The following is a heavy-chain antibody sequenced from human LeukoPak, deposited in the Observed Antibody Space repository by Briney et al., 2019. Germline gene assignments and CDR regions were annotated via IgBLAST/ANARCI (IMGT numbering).Heavy chain of an antibody. CDR1: GYTFSSYW. V-gene: IGHV5-51*01. Sequence: GESLKISCKGSGYTFSSYWVAWVRQMPGRGLEWMGIIYPGGSDTRYSPSFQGQVTMSADKSISTVYLQWSSLKASDTAMYYCARHTKAAAQPLDYWGQGTLVTVSS. CDR2: IYPGGSDT. J-gene: IGHJ4*02. D-gene: IGHD6-13*01. CDR3: ARHTKAAAQPLDY.